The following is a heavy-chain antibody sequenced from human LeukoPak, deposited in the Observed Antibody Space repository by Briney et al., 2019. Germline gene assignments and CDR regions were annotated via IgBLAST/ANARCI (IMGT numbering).Heavy chain of an antibody. CDR2: IYYSGST. D-gene: IGHD3-9*01. CDR3: ARGVLRYFDWLLWPWLDY. CDR1: GGSISSYY. J-gene: IGHJ4*02. Sequence: PSETLSLTCTVSGGSISSYYWSWLRQPPGKGLEWIGYIYYSGSTNYNPSLKSRVTISVDTSKNQFSLKLSSVTAADTAVYYCARGVLRYFDWLLWPWLDYWGQGTLVTVSS. V-gene: IGHV4-59*12.